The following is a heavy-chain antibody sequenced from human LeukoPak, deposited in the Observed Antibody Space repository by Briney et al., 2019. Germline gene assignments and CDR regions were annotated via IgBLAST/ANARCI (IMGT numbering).Heavy chain of an antibody. Sequence: ASVKVSCKASGYTFTSYGISWVRQAPGQGLEWMGWISAYNGNTNYAQKLQDRVTMTTDTSTSTAYMELRSLRSDDTAVYYCARDSSGIVVVTAADAFDIWGQGTMVTVSS. CDR3: ARDSSGIVVVTAADAFDI. D-gene: IGHD2-21*02. CDR2: ISAYNGNT. J-gene: IGHJ3*02. V-gene: IGHV1-18*01. CDR1: GYTFTSYG.